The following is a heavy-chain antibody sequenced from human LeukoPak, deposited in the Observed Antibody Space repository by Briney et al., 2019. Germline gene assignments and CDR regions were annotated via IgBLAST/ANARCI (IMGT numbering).Heavy chain of an antibody. J-gene: IGHJ6*02. D-gene: IGHD3-16*01. V-gene: IGHV4-34*01. CDR2: INHSGST. Sequence: KPSETLSLTCAVYGGSFSGYYWSWIRQPPGKGLEWIGEINHSGSTNYNPSLKSRVTISVDTSKNQFSLKLSSVTAADTAVYYCARHTFEFGYYYYGMDVWGQGTTVTVSS. CDR1: GGSFSGYY. CDR3: ARHTFEFGYYYYGMDV.